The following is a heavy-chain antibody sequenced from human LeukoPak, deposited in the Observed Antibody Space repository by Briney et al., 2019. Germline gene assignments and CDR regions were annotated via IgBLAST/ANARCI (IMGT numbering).Heavy chain of an antibody. CDR3: ARSQPPGHSSGSLPAAN. J-gene: IGHJ4*02. Sequence: GGSLRLSCAASGFTFSSYSMNWVRQAPGKGLEWVSSISSSSSYIYYADSVKGRFTISRDNAKNSLYLQMNSLRAEDTAVYYCARSQPPGHSSGSLPAANWGQGTLVTVSS. V-gene: IGHV3-21*01. CDR2: ISSSSSYI. CDR1: GFTFSSYS. D-gene: IGHD6-19*01.